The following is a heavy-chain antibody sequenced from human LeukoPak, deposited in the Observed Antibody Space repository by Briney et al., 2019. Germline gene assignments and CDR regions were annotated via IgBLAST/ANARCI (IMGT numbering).Heavy chain of an antibody. CDR2: INPNSGGT. J-gene: IGHJ6*02. Sequence: ASVKVSCKASGYTFTGYYMHWVRQAPGQGLEWMGWINPNSGGTNYAQKFQGRVTMTRDTSISTAYMELSRLRSDDTAVYYCARDLYYYDSSGYHNGMDVWGQGTTVTASS. V-gene: IGHV1-2*02. D-gene: IGHD3-22*01. CDR3: ARDLYYYDSSGYHNGMDV. CDR1: GYTFTGYY.